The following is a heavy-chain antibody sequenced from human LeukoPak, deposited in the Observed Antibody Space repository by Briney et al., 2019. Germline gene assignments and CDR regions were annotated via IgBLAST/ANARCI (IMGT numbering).Heavy chain of an antibody. Sequence: PGGSLRLSCAASGFTFSGCSMNWVRQAPGKGLEWVAVISYDGSNKYYADSVKGRFTISRDNSKNTLYLQMNSLRAEDTAVYYCARDRLLWFGEFPDCFDYWGQGTLVTVSS. V-gene: IGHV3-30-3*01. CDR1: GFTFSGCS. CDR2: ISYDGSNK. CDR3: ARDRLLWFGEFPDCFDY. D-gene: IGHD3-10*01. J-gene: IGHJ4*02.